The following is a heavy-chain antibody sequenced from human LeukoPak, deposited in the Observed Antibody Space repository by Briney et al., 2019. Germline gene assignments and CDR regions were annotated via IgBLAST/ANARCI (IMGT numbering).Heavy chain of an antibody. CDR2: IYYSGST. CDR1: GGSISSYY. CDR3: ARLGIAAAIDY. D-gene: IGHD6-13*01. Sequence: PSETLSLTCTVSGGSISSYYWSWIRQSPGKGLEWIGYIYYSGSTNYNPSLKSRVTISVDTSKNQFSLKLSSVTAADTAVYYCARLGIAAAIDYWGQGTLVTVSS. J-gene: IGHJ4*02. V-gene: IGHV4-59*08.